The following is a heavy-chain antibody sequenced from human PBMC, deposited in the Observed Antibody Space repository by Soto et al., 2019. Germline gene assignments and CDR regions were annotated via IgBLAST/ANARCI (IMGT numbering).Heavy chain of an antibody. Sequence: LSLTCSVSGGSIDNYYWSWIRQPPGKGLEWIGYIFFRGYTNYNPSLKGRVNISVDTSNNQFSLRLTSMTAADTAVYYCARLSRGAAAGFDYWGQGALVTVSS. V-gene: IGHV4-59*08. J-gene: IGHJ4*02. CDR3: ARLSRGAAAGFDY. CDR2: IFFRGYT. D-gene: IGHD6-13*01. CDR1: GGSIDNYY.